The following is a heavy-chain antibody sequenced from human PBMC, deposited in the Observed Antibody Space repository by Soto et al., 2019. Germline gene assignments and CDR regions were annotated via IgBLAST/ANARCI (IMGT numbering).Heavy chain of an antibody. Sequence: GESLKISCRGSGYSFADYWIGWVRQMPGKGLEWVGLIYPGDSDTKYSPSFEGQVTISVDKSISTAYLQWSSLKASDTAIYYCARQHPLDSSAWYDWGHGTLVTDCS. CDR2: IYPGDSDT. V-gene: IGHV5-51*01. CDR1: GYSFADYW. J-gene: IGHJ4*01. D-gene: IGHD6-19*01. CDR3: ARQHPLDSSAWYD.